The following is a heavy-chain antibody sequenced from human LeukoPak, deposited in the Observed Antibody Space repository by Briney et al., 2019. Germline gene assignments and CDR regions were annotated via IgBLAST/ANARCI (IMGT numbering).Heavy chain of an antibody. V-gene: IGHV3-7*01. J-gene: IGHJ4*02. Sequence: GGSLRLSCAASGFTFSNYWMSWVRQAPGKGLEWVANIKQDGSEKYYVDSVKGRFTISRDNAKNSLYLQMNDLRAEDTAVYYCATTTVSGGRWGQGTLVTVSS. CDR3: ATTTVSGGR. CDR2: IKQDGSEK. CDR1: GFTFSNYW. D-gene: IGHD4-17*01.